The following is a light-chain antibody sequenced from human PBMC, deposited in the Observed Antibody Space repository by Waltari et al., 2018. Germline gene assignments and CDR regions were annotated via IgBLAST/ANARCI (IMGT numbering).Light chain of an antibody. CDR2: AAS. CDR1: QTISIY. Sequence: GRSSQTISIYLNWYQQKPGKAPSLLVYAASSLNLGVPSRFSGSGSGTEFTLTINSLEPEDVATYYCQQSFRNPLTFGPGTTVDV. V-gene: IGKV1-39*01. CDR3: QQSFRNPLT. J-gene: IGKJ3*01.